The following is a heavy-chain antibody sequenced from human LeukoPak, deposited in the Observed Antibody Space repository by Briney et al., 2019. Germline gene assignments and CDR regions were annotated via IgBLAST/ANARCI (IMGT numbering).Heavy chain of an antibody. D-gene: IGHD6-19*01. CDR2: IYPGDSDT. J-gene: IGHJ5*02. CDR3: ARWSIAVAGKWNWFDP. CDR1: GYSFTSYW. V-gene: IGHV5-51*01. Sequence: GESLKISCKGSGYSFTSYWIGWVRQMPGKGLEWMGIIYPGDSDTRYSPTFQGQVTISADKSISTAYLQWSSLKASDTAMYYCARWSIAVAGKWNWFDPWGQGTLVTASS.